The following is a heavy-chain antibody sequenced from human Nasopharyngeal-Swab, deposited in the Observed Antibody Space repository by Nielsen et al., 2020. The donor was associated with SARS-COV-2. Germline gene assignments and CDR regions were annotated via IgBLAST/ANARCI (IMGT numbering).Heavy chain of an antibody. D-gene: IGHD5-12*01. J-gene: IGHJ5*02. CDR3: AKGYSGYPRNNWFDP. Sequence: GGSLRLSCAASGFTFSSYAMSWVRQAPGKGLGWVSAISGSGGSTYYADSVKGRFTISRDNSKNTLYLQMNSLRAEDTAVYYCAKGYSGYPRNNWFDPWGQGTLVTVSS. V-gene: IGHV3-23*01. CDR1: GFTFSSYA. CDR2: ISGSGGST.